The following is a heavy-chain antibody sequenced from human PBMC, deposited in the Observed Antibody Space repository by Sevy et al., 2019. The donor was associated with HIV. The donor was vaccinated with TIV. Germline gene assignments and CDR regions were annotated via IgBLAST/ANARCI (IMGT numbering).Heavy chain of an antibody. CDR1: GGTFSSYA. D-gene: IGHD2-15*01. CDR3: ARDPGYCSGGSCYRPLKRVRYGMDV. V-gene: IGHV1-69*13. Sequence: ASVKVSCKASGGTFSSYAISWVRQAPGQGLEWMGGIIPIFGTANYAQKFQGRVTITADESTSKAYMELSSLRSEDTAVYYCARDPGYCSGGSCYRPLKRVRYGMDVWGQGTTVTVSS. CDR2: IIPIFGTA. J-gene: IGHJ6*02.